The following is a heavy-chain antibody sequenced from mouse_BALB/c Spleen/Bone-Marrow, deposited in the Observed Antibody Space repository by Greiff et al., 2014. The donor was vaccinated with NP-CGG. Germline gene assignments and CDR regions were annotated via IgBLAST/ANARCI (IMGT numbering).Heavy chain of an antibody. D-gene: IGHD3-3*01. V-gene: IGHV5-17*02. CDR2: ISSGSSTI. J-gene: IGHJ4*01. CDR3: TRSGTLGAMDY. Sequence: EVKVVESGGGLVQPGGSRKLSCAASGFTFSSFGMHWVRQAPEKGLEWVAYISSGSSTIYYADTMKGRFTISRDNPKNTLFLQMTSLRSEDTAMYHCTRSGTLGAMDYWGQGTSVTVSS. CDR1: GFTFSSFG.